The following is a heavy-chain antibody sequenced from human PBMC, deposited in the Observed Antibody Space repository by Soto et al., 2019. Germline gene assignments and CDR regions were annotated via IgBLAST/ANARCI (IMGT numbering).Heavy chain of an antibody. V-gene: IGHV3-30-3*01. Sequence: PGGSLRLSCVASGFTFGTYAIHWVRQAPGKGLQWVALISYEGSNTYYADSVKGRFTVPRDNSKSTLYLQMNSLRPEDTGVYYCARVTPGNNLYYFSGMDVWGQGTSVTVSS. CDR3: ARVTPGNNLYYFSGMDV. CDR2: ISYEGSNT. D-gene: IGHD1-1*01. CDR1: GFTFGTYA. J-gene: IGHJ6*02.